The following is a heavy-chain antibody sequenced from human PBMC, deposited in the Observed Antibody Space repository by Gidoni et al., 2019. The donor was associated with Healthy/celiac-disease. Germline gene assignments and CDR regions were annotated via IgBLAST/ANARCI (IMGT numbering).Heavy chain of an antibody. CDR1: GGSISSSSYY. CDR3: ARQVSMEYYYDSSGYYFDY. CDR2: IYYSGSN. Sequence: QLQLQESGPGLVKPSETLSLTCTVSGGSISSSSYYWGWIRQPPGKGLEWIGSIYYSGSNYYNPSLKSRVTISVDTSKNQFSLKLSSVTAADTAVYYCARQVSMEYYYDSSGYYFDYWGQGTLVTVSS. J-gene: IGHJ4*02. D-gene: IGHD3-22*01. V-gene: IGHV4-39*01.